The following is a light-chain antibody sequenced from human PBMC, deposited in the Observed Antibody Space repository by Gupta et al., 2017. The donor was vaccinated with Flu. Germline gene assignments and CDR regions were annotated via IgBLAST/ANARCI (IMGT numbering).Light chain of an antibody. CDR1: SSNIGSYP. CDR3: AAWDDSLTGYV. CDR2: SHS. J-gene: IGLJ1*01. Sequence: QSVLPQPPSASGTPGQRVTISCSGSSSNIGSYPVNWYQQLPGTAPKLLIYSHSQRPSGIPDRFSGSKSGTSASLAISGLQSEDEADYYCAAWDDSLTGYVFGGGTKVTVL. V-gene: IGLV1-44*01.